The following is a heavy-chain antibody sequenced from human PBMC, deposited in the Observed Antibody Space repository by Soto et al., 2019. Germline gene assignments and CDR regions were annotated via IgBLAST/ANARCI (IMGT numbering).Heavy chain of an antibody. CDR3: ARDRGPSSGYYPYWFDP. V-gene: IGHV1-69*12. CDR2: IIPIFGTA. CDR1: GGTFSSYA. D-gene: IGHD3-22*01. Sequence: QVQLVQSGAEVKKPGSSVKVSCKASGGTFSSYAISWVRQAPGQGLEWMGEIIPIFGTANYAQKFQGRVTITADESTSTAYMELSSRRSEDTAVYYCARDRGPSSGYYPYWFDPWGQGTLFTVSS. J-gene: IGHJ5*02.